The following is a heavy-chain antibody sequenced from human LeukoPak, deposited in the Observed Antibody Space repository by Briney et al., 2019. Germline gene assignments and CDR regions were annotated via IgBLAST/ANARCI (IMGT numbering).Heavy chain of an antibody. D-gene: IGHD6-19*01. CDR1: GFTFSSYA. CDR3: AKDNPPPYSSGYHFDY. V-gene: IGHV3-23*01. J-gene: IGHJ4*02. CDR2: ISANGGST. Sequence: TGGSLRLSCAASGFTFSSYAMSWVRQAPGKGLEWVSAISANGGSTYYADSVKGRFTISRDNSKNTLYLQMNSLRAEDTAVYYCAKDNPPPYSSGYHFDYWGQGTLVTVSS.